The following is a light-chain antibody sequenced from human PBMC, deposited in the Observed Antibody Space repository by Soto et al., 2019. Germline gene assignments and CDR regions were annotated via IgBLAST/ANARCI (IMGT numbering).Light chain of an antibody. V-gene: IGKV1-39*01. CDR2: AAS. Sequence: DIQRTQSPASLSVYVWDRVTITCLPSQSINNYLNWYQKQPGTAPNLLIYAASSLQSGVPSRFSGSGSATDFTLTICSLQPEDLATYYCQQSYSTLLTFGRGTKVDIK. CDR3: QQSYSTLLT. CDR1: QSINNY. J-gene: IGKJ3*01.